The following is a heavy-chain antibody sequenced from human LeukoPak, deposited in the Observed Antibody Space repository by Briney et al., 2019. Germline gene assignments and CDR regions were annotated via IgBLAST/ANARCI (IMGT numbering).Heavy chain of an antibody. J-gene: IGHJ2*01. CDR3: ARAAYSSTWYSRYFDL. Sequence: PGGSLRLSCVASGFTFSSYNMHWVRQAPGKGLEWMTFVPYDGSNDYYAGSVKGRFTISRENAKNSLYLQMNSLRAGDTAVYYCARAAYSSTWYSRYFDLWGRGTLVTVSS. CDR1: GFTFSSYN. CDR2: VPYDGSND. V-gene: IGHV3-30*02. D-gene: IGHD6-13*01.